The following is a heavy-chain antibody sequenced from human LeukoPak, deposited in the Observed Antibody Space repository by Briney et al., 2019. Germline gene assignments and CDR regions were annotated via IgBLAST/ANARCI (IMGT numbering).Heavy chain of an antibody. J-gene: IGHJ4*02. CDR3: ARAYYFDSSGYYDY. CDR1: GGSISSYY. CDR2: IYYSGST. Sequence: SETLSLTCTVSGGSISSYYWSWIRQPPGKGLEWTGYIYYSGSTNYNPSLKSRVTISVDTSKNQFSLKLNSVTAADTAIYYCARAYYFDSSGYYDYWGQGTLVTVSS. D-gene: IGHD3-22*01. V-gene: IGHV4-59*01.